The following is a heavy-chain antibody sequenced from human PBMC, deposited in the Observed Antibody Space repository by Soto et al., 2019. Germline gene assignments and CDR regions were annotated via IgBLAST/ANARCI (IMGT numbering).Heavy chain of an antibody. J-gene: IGHJ4*02. CDR3: ANVGGADNWNYGY. CDR1: GGTFSSYT. Sequence: QVQLVQSGAEVKKPGSSVKVSCKASGGTFSSYTISWVRQAPGQGLEWMGRIIPILGIANYAQKFQGRVTITADKSTSTAYMELSSLRSEDTAVYYCANVGGADNWNYGYWGQGTLVTVSS. D-gene: IGHD1-7*01. V-gene: IGHV1-69*02. CDR2: IIPILGIA.